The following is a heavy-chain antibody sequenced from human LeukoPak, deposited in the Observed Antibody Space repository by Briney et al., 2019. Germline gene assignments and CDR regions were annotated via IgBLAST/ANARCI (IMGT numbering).Heavy chain of an antibody. CDR2: ISAYNGNT. Sequence: ASVKVSCKASGYTFTSYGISWVRQAPGQGLEWMGWISAYNGNTNYAQKLQGRVTMTTDTSTSTAYMELRSLRSDDTAVYYCARNRRGYCSSTSCPEGAFDIWGQGTMVTVSS. CDR1: GYTFTSYG. D-gene: IGHD2-2*01. V-gene: IGHV1-18*01. J-gene: IGHJ3*02. CDR3: ARNRRGYCSSTSCPEGAFDI.